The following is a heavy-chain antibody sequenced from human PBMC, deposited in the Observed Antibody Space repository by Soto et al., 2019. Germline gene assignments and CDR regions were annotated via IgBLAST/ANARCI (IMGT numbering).Heavy chain of an antibody. J-gene: IGHJ4*02. Sequence: ASVKVSCKASGYTFTSYGISWVRQAPGQGLEWMGWISAYNGNTNYAQKLQGRVTMTTDTSTSTAYMELRSLRSEDTAVYYCARVVSITAAHHHELDYWGQGTLLTLSS. D-gene: IGHD2-2*01. CDR2: ISAYNGNT. CDR1: GYTFTSYG. CDR3: ARVVSITAAHHHELDY. V-gene: IGHV1-18*01.